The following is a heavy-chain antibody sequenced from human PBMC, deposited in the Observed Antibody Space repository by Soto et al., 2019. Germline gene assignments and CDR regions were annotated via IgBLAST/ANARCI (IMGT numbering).Heavy chain of an antibody. CDR3: ARDLYPTGTAMVTKLYYYGMDV. Sequence: ASVKVSCKASGYTFTSYGISWVRQAPGQGLEWMGWISAYNGNTNYAQKLQGRVTMTTDTSTSTAYMELRSLRSDDTAVYYCARDLYPTGTAMVTKLYYYGMDVWGQGTTVTVSS. CDR1: GYTFTSYG. CDR2: ISAYNGNT. V-gene: IGHV1-18*01. D-gene: IGHD5-18*01. J-gene: IGHJ6*02.